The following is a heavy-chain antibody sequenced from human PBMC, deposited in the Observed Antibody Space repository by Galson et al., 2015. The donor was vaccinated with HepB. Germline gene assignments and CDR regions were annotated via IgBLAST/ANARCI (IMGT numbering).Heavy chain of an antibody. D-gene: IGHD3-3*01. J-gene: IGHJ2*01. CDR3: AREGFLEWFGSSPSGRMSYFDL. CDR1: GFTFSSFD. CDR2: TSNHGTKE. Sequence: SLRLSCAASGFTFSSFDMHWVRQAPGKGLEWVAFTSNHGTKELYADSVKGRFIISRDNSKNTLYLQMNSLRVEDTSIFYCAREGFLEWFGSSPSGRMSYFDLWGRGTLVTVSS. V-gene: IGHV3-30-3*01.